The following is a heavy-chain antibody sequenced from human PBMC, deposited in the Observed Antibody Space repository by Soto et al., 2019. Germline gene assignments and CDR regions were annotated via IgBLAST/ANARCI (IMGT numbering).Heavy chain of an antibody. CDR1: GFTFSSYN. CDR2: ISSSSSYI. J-gene: IGHJ4*02. D-gene: IGHD6-13*01. CDR3: AKSSVWYPYFDS. Sequence: GGSLRLSCAASGFTFSSYNMNWVRQAPGKGLEWVSSISSSSSYIYYADSVKGRFTISRDNSRDTLFLQMNSLRAEDTAIYYCAKSSVWYPYFDSWGQGTLVTVSS. V-gene: IGHV3-21*04.